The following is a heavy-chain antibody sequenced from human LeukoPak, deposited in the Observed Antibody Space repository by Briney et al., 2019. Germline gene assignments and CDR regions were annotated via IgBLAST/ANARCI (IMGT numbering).Heavy chain of an antibody. J-gene: IGHJ4*02. V-gene: IGHV1-24*01. CDR2: FDPEDGET. CDR3: ARWSLAQYSEQPIY. CDR1: GYTFTSYY. D-gene: IGHD5-24*01. Sequence: ASVKVSCKASGYTFTSYYMHWVRQAPGKGLEWMGGFDPEDGETIYAQKFQGRVTMTEDTSTDTAYMELSSLRSEDTAVYYCARWSLAQYSEQPIYWGQGTLVTVSS.